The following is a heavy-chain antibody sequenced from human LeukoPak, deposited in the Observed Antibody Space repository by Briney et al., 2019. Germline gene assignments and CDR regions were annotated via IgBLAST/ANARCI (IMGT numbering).Heavy chain of an antibody. CDR3: ARNYYGSGSYDTFSSYYGMDV. V-gene: IGHV1-69*13. D-gene: IGHD3-10*01. CDR2: IIPIFGRA. CDR1: GGTFSSYA. Sequence: ASVKVSCKASGGTFSSYAISWVRQAPGQGLEWMGGIIPIFGRANYAQKFQGRVTITADESTSTAYMELSSLRSEDTAVYYCARNYYGSGSYDTFSSYYGMDVWGKGTTVTVSS. J-gene: IGHJ6*04.